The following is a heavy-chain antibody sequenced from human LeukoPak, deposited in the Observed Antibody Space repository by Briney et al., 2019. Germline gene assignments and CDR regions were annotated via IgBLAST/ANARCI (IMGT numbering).Heavy chain of an antibody. CDR2: INPNSGGT. CDR3: ASVAYYDSSGPYYFDY. D-gene: IGHD3-22*01. V-gene: IGHV1-2*02. J-gene: IGHJ4*02. CDR1: GYTFTGYY. Sequence: ASVKVSCKASGYTFTGYYIHWVRQAPGQGLEWMGWINPNSGGTNYAQKFQGRVTMTRDTSISTAYMELSRLRSDDTAVYYCASVAYYDSSGPYYFDYWGQGTLVTVSS.